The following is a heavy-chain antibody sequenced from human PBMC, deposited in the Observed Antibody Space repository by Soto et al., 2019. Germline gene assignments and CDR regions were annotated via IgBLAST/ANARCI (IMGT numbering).Heavy chain of an antibody. V-gene: IGHV3-30*18. Sequence: GGSLRLSCAASGFTFSSYGMHWVRQAPGKGLEWVAVISYDGSNKYYADSVKGRFTISRDNSKNTLYLQMNSPRTEDTAVYYCAKDNSPYTLGGVMNYWGQGTLVTVSS. CDR3: AKDNSPYTLGGVMNY. J-gene: IGHJ4*02. CDR2: ISYDGSNK. D-gene: IGHD3-16*01. CDR1: GFTFSSYG.